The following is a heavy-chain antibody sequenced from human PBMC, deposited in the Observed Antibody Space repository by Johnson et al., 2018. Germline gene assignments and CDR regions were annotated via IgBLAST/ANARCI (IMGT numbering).Heavy chain of an antibody. CDR3: AKDIVVLMVYAGCDY. CDR2: ITASGANT. V-gene: IGHV3-23*04. D-gene: IGHD2-8*01. Sequence: EVQLVESGGGLVQPGGSLRLSCAASGFTFSSYAMRWVRQAPGKGLEWVSAITASGANTYYADSVKGQFTISRDNSKNTLYLQMNSLRAEDTAVYYCAKDIVVLMVYAGCDYWGQGTLVTVSS. J-gene: IGHJ4*02. CDR1: GFTFSSYA.